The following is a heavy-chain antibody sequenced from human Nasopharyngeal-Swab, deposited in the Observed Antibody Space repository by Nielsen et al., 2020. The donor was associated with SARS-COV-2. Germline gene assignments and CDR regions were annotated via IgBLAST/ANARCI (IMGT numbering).Heavy chain of an antibody. CDR2: IHYSGSS. J-gene: IGHJ5*02. Sequence: WIRQPPGKGLEWIASIHYSGSSHYNPSLKSRVTISVDTSKNQFSLELNSVTAADTAVYYCARRRIPITRGIKGWFDPWGQGTPITVSS. V-gene: IGHV4-39*01. D-gene: IGHD3-10*01. CDR3: ARRRIPITRGIKGWFDP.